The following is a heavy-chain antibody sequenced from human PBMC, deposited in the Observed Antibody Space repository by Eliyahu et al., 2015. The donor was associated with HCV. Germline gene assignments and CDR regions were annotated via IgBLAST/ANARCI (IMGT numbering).Heavy chain of an antibody. V-gene: IGHV3-15*01. CDR1: GFSLXNAW. Sequence: EVQLVESGGGLVEPGGSLKLSCVASGFSLXNAWMSWVRQAXGKGLEWLGRSKGRRDGGTADYPEFAKGRFTISRDVLTNTLYLQINYLEIEDTAVYFCARRSGSDRGGSLDHWGHGTLVTVSS. D-gene: IGHD1-26*01. CDR3: ARRSGSDRGGSLDH. J-gene: IGHJ4*01. CDR2: SKGRRDGGTA.